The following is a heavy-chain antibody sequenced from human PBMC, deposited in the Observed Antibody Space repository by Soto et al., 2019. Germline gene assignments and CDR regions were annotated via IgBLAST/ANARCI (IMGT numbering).Heavy chain of an antibody. Sequence: PSETLSLTCAVYGGSFSGYYWSWIRQPPGKGLEWIGEINHSGSTNYNPSLKSRVTISVDTSKNQFSLKLSSVTAADTAVYYCAGFLKDIVVVIAATRIDGMDVWGQGTTVTVSS. CDR2: INHSGST. J-gene: IGHJ6*02. V-gene: IGHV4-34*01. CDR3: AGFLKDIVVVIAATRIDGMDV. CDR1: GGSFSGYY. D-gene: IGHD2-15*01.